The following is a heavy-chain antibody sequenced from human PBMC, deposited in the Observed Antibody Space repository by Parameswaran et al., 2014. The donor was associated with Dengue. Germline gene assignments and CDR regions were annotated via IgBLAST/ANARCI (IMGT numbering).Heavy chain of an antibody. V-gene: IGHV1-69*01. CDR2: IIPVFNTP. CDR3: ARARPPTAVTYGVFDI. D-gene: IGHD4-17*01. Sequence: VRQMPGKGLEWMGGIIPVFNTPNYAQKFQGRVTISADESTTTTYMELSSLRSEDTAMYYCARARPPTAVTYGVFDIWGQGTVVTVSS. J-gene: IGHJ3*02.